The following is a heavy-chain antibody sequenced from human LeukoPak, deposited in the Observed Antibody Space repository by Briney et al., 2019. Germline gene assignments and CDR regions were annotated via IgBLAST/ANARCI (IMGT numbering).Heavy chain of an antibody. D-gene: IGHD3-3*01. Sequence: GGSLRLSCAASGFTFSGSALHWVRQASGKGLEWVGRIRSTAQNYATAYAASVKGRFTISRDDEENTAYLQMNSLKPEDTAVYYCTRLDDFCSGQNPPVGMDVWGRGTTVTVSS. CDR1: GFTFSGSA. V-gene: IGHV3-73*01. J-gene: IGHJ6*02. CDR2: IRSTAQNYAT. CDR3: TRLDDFCSGQNPPVGMDV.